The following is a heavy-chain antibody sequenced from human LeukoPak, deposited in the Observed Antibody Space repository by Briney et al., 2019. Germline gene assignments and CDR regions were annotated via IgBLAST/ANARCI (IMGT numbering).Heavy chain of an antibody. CDR1: GGSIRSYY. CDR3: ARQYSSSWYMFAFDI. CDR2: IYTSGTT. V-gene: IGHV4-4*07. D-gene: IGHD6-13*01. J-gene: IGHJ3*02. Sequence: SETLSLTCTVSGGSIRSYYWSWIRQPAGKGLEWIGRIYTSGTTNYSPSLKSRVTMSVDTSKNQFSLKLSSVTAADTAVYYCARQYSSSWYMFAFDIWGQGTMVTASS.